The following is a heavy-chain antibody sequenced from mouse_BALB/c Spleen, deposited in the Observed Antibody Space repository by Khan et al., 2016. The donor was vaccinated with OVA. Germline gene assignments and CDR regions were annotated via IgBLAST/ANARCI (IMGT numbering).Heavy chain of an antibody. V-gene: IGHV1-7*01. D-gene: IGHD1-1*01. J-gene: IGHJ3*01. CDR3: ARSGYGSLAY. CDR1: GYMFTSYW. CDR2: INPSSGFT. Sequence: QVQLQQSGAELAKPGASVKMSCKASGYMFTSYWMNWVKQRPGQGLEWIGYINPSSGFTVYSQKFKAKATLTADKSSSTAYMQLSSLTSEDSAVYYGARSGYGSLAYWGQGTLDTVSA.